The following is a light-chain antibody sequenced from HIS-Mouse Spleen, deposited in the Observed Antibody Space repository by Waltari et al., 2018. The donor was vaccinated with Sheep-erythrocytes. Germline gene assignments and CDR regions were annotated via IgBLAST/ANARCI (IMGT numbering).Light chain of an antibody. CDR3: CSYAGSYNHV. J-gene: IGLJ1*01. V-gene: IGLV2-11*01. CDR1: SSAVGGYNY. Sequence: QSALTQPRSVSGSPGQSVTISCTGTSSAVGGYNYVSWYQQHPGKAPKLMLYDVSKRPSGVPDRFSGSKSGNPASLTISGLQAEDEADYYCCSYAGSYNHVFATGTKVTVL. CDR2: DVS.